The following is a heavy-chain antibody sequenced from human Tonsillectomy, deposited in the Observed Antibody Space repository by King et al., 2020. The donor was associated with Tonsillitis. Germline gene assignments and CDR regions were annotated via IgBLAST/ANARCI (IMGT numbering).Heavy chain of an antibody. V-gene: IGHV3-15*01. CDR3: TTEPLSYYYDSSGYYGGI. Sequence: VQLVESGGGLVKPGGSLRLSCAASGFTFSNAWMSWVRQAPGKGLEWSGRIKINTDGGRTTYASPVKGRCTISRDDSRNNLYLQMNSLKTEDPAVYYCTTEPLSYYYDSSGYYGGIWGQGTMVTVSS. J-gene: IGHJ3*02. D-gene: IGHD3-22*01. CDR1: GFTFSNAW. CDR2: IKINTDGGRT.